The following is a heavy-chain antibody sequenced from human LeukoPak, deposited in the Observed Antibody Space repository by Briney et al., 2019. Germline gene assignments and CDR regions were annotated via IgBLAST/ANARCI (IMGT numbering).Heavy chain of an antibody. Sequence: GASVKVSCKASGYTFTSYYMHWVRQAPGQGLEWMGIINPSGGSTSYAQKFQGRVTMTRDTSTSTVYMELSSLRSEDMAVYYCARDGTSYYYGSGSPHYYGMDVWGKGTTVTVSS. D-gene: IGHD3-10*01. V-gene: IGHV1-46*01. CDR2: INPSGGST. J-gene: IGHJ6*04. CDR1: GYTFTSYY. CDR3: ARDGTSYYYGSGSPHYYGMDV.